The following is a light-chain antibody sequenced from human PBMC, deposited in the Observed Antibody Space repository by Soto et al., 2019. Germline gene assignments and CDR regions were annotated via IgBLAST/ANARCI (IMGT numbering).Light chain of an antibody. J-gene: IGKJ1*01. CDR2: GAS. CDR3: QQYGSSPWT. Sequence: EIVLTQSPGTLSLSPGERATLSCRASQSVSASYLAWYQQKPGQAPRLLIYGASSRATGIPDRFNGSWSGTDFTLTISRLEPEDFAVYYCQQYGSSPWTFGQGTKVDIK. CDR1: QSVSASY. V-gene: IGKV3-20*01.